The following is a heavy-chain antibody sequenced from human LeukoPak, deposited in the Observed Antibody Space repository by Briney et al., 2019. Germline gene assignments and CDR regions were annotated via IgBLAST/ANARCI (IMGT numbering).Heavy chain of an antibody. CDR3: ARVLAAHGEFDY. J-gene: IGHJ4*02. Sequence: SETLSLTCTVSGGSISSGGYYWSWIRQHPGKGLGWIGYIYYSGSTYYNPSLKSRVTISVDTSKNQFSLKLSSVTAADTAVYYCARVLAAHGEFDYWGQGTLVTVSS. V-gene: IGHV4-31*03. CDR1: GGSISSGGYY. D-gene: IGHD2-15*01. CDR2: IYYSGST.